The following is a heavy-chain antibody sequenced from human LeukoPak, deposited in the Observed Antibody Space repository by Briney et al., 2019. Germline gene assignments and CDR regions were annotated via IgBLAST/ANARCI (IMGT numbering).Heavy chain of an antibody. J-gene: IGHJ4*02. V-gene: IGHV1-3*01. CDR1: GYTFTSYA. CDR3: ARADYGAYAPGY. D-gene: IGHD4-17*01. Sequence: ASVKVSCKASGYTFTSYAMHWVRQAPGQRLEWMGWINAGNGNTKYSQKFQGRVTITRDTSASTAYMELSSLRSEDTAVYYCARADYGAYAPGYWGQATLVTVHS. CDR2: INAGNGNT.